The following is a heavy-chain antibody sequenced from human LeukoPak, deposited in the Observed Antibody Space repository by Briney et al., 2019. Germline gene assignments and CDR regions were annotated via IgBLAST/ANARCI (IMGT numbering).Heavy chain of an antibody. CDR2: VYHTGST. Sequence: PSETLSLTCTVSGGSISSYYWSWIRQPPGKGLEWIGYVYHTGSTDYNPSLKSRVTISVDRSRNQFSLTLRSVTAADTAVYFCARAAVTTDFFESWGQGTLVTVSS. CDR1: GGSISSYY. CDR3: ARAAVTTDFFES. D-gene: IGHD4-17*01. V-gene: IGHV4-59*12. J-gene: IGHJ4*02.